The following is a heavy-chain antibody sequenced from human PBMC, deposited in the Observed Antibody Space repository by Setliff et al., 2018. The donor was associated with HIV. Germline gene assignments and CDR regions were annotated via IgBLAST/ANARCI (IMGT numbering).Heavy chain of an antibody. CDR1: GGSISRGNHF. V-gene: IGHV4-61*02. J-gene: IGHJ1*01. CDR2: IYTNGST. CDR3: ARSLVRILQH. D-gene: IGHD2-8*02. Sequence: PSETLSLTCTVSGGSISRGNHFWTWIRQPAGKGLEWIGRIYTNGSTNYNPSLKSRVTISIDKSKNQFSLKLNSVTAADTAVYYCARSLVRILQHWGQGTLVTVSS.